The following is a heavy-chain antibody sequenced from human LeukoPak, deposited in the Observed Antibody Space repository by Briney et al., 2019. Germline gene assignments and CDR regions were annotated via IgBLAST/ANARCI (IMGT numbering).Heavy chain of an antibody. Sequence: SETLSLTCAVYGGSFSGYYWSWIRQPPGKGLEWIGEINHSGSTSYNPSLKSRVTISVDTSKNQFSLKLSSVTAADTAVYYCARGLSWLQSSYYFDYWGQGTLVTVSS. CDR3: ARGLSWLQSSYYFDY. D-gene: IGHD5-24*01. CDR2: INHSGST. CDR1: GGSFSGYY. J-gene: IGHJ4*02. V-gene: IGHV4-34*01.